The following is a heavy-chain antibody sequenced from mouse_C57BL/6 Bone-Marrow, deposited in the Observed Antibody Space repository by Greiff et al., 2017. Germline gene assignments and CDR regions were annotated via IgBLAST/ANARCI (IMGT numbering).Heavy chain of an antibody. Sequence: QVQLQQSGAELVRPGASAKLSCKASGYTFTDYYINWVKQRPGQGLEWIARIYPGSGNTYYNEKFKGKATLTAEKSSSTAYMQLSSLTSEDSAVYFCARVPGRYYAMDYWGQGTSVTVSS. CDR2: IYPGSGNT. J-gene: IGHJ4*01. CDR3: ARVPGRYYAMDY. V-gene: IGHV1-76*01. CDR1: GYTFTDYY. D-gene: IGHD3-3*01.